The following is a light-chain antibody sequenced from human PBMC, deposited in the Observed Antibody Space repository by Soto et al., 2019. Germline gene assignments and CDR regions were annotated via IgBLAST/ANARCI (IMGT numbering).Light chain of an antibody. J-gene: IGKJ4*01. CDR1: QSVSSN. V-gene: IGKV3-15*01. CDR3: QQYGSSPFT. CDR2: GAS. Sequence: EIVMTQSAATVSVSPGERATLSCRASQSVSSNLAWYQQKPGQAPRLLIYGASTRATGIPARFSGSGSGIDFTLSISRLEPEDFAVYFCQQYGSSPFTFGGGTKVDIK.